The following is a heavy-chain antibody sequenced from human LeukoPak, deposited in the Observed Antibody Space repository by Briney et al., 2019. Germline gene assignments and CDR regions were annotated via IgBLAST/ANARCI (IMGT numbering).Heavy chain of an antibody. V-gene: IGHV4-31*03. CDR3: ARAPTSRDYYYYYMDV. D-gene: IGHD6-6*01. Sequence: SETLSFTCTVSGGSISSGGYYWRWIRQQPGKGLEWIGYIYYSGSTYYNPSLKSRVTISVDTSKNQFSLKLSSVTAADTAVYYCARAPTSRDYYYYYMDVWGKGTTVTVSS. J-gene: IGHJ6*03. CDR2: IYYSGST. CDR1: GGSISSGGYY.